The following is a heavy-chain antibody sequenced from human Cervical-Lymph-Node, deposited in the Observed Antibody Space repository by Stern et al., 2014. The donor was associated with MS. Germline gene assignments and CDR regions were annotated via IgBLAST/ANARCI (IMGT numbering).Heavy chain of an antibody. CDR3: AKHACTGAACPFDL. D-gene: IGHD2-8*02. V-gene: IGHV4-39*01. J-gene: IGHJ4*02. Sequence: QVQLQESGPGLVKPSETLSLTCAVSGDSISSYTHYWAWIRQPPGKGLEWIGLFNYRGATYYTPSLKIPVPISVDTSKNPFPLGLNSVTAADTAVYYCAKHACTGAACPFDLWGQGTLVTVSS. CDR2: FNYRGAT. CDR1: GDSISSYTHY.